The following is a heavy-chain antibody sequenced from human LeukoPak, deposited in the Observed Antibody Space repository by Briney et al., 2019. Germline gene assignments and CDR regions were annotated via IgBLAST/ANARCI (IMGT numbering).Heavy chain of an antibody. V-gene: IGHV3-30*18. D-gene: IGHD2-2*01. CDR1: GFTFSSYG. Sequence: QPGGSLRLSCAASGFTFSSYGMHWVRQAPGKGLEWVAVISYDGSNKYYADSVKGRFTISRDNSKNTLHLQMNSLRAEDTAVYYCAKGGDTSWESDYWGQGTLVTVSS. J-gene: IGHJ4*02. CDR2: ISYDGSNK. CDR3: AKGGDTSWESDY.